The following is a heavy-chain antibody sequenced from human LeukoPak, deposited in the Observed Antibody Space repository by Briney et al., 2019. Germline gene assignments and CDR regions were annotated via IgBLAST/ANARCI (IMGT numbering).Heavy chain of an antibody. V-gene: IGHV3-21*01. CDR3: ARADYGDP. CDR2: ISSSSSYI. Sequence: GGSLRLSCAASGFTFSSYSMNWVRQAPGQGLEWVSSISSSSSYIYYADSVKGRFTISRDNAKNSLYLQMNSLRAEDTAVYYCARADYGDPWGQGTLVTVSS. CDR1: GFTFSSYS. D-gene: IGHD4-17*01. J-gene: IGHJ5*02.